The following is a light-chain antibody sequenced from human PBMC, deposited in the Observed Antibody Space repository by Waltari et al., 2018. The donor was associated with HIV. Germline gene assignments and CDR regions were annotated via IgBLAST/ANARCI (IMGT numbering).Light chain of an antibody. CDR1: SVNTGASCY. CDR2: EVS. J-gene: IGLJ1*01. CDR3: SSYAGINNPYV. Sequence: QSVLTQAPSASGSPGQSVPTSCTVRSVNTGASCYAHRYQHHPGQAPKLLLFEVSRRPSGVPDRFSGSKSGNAASLTVSGLQAEDEADYYCSSYAGINNPYVFGTGTKVTVL. V-gene: IGLV2-8*01.